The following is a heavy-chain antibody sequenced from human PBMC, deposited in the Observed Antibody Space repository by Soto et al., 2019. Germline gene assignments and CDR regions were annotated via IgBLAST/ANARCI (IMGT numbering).Heavy chain of an antibody. J-gene: IGHJ6*02. D-gene: IGHD2-2*01. CDR3: ASVLVPAAMGYGMDV. Sequence: SETLSLTCTVSGGSISSGGYYWSWIRQHPGKGLEWIGYIYYSGSTYYNPSLKSRVTISEDTSKNQFSLKLSSVTAADTAVYYCASVLVPAAMGYGMDVWGQGTTVTVSS. CDR2: IYYSGST. V-gene: IGHV4-31*03. CDR1: GGSISSGGYY.